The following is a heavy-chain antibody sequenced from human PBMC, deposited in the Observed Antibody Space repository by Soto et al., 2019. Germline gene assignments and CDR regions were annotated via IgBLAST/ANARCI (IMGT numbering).Heavy chain of an antibody. V-gene: IGHV1-69*01. CDR3: ARGGRYPNSSYSYGMDV. Sequence: QVQLVQSGAEVKKPGSSVKVSCKASGGTFSTYSISWVRQAPGQGLEWMGGSPPIFGTSKYAQNFQGRVTITADESTSTAYMELSSLRSDDTAVYYCARGGRYPNSSYSYGMDVCGQGTTVTVSS. CDR1: GGTFSTYS. CDR2: SPPIFGTS. J-gene: IGHJ6*02. D-gene: IGHD1-20*01.